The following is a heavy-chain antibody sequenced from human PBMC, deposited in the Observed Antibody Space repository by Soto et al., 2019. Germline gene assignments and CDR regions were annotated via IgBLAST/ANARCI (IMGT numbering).Heavy chain of an antibody. Sequence: SETLSLTCTVSGGSISTYYWSLIRQSPGKGLEWIGYIYNRGNTDYNPSLKSRATISVDTSKNQFSLKLTSVTAADTAVYYCARDREHTLRRGLAPWGQGTRVAVSS. CDR3: ARDREHTLRRGLAP. CDR1: GGSISTYY. V-gene: IGHV4-59*01. D-gene: IGHD2-21*01. J-gene: IGHJ5*02. CDR2: IYNRGNT.